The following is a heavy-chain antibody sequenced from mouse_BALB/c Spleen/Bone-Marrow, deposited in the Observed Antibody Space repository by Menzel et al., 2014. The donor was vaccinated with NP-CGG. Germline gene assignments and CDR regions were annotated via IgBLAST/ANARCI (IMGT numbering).Heavy chain of an antibody. J-gene: IGHJ3*01. CDR1: GYTFSSYW. Sequence: VMLVESGAELMKPGASVKISCKATGYTFSSYWIEWVKQRPGHGLEWIGEILPGSGSTNYNEKFKGKATFTADTSSNTAYMQLSSLTSEDSAVYSCARGGYYGSSLFAYWGQGTLVTVSA. CDR3: ARGGYYGSSLFAY. CDR2: ILPGSGST. V-gene: IGHV1-9*01. D-gene: IGHD1-1*01.